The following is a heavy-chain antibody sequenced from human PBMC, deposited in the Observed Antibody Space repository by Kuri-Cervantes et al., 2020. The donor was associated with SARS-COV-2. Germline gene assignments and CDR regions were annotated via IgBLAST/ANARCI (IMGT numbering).Heavy chain of an antibody. CDR2: ISSSTSYI. CDR1: GLTFSSYS. D-gene: IGHD2-2*01. J-gene: IGHJ6*01. CDR3: ARDFRAQYQVVINFYYYGMDV. V-gene: IGHV3-21*01. Sequence: GESLKISCPAAGLTFSSYSMNWVRQAPGKGLEWVSSISSSTSYIYYADSVKGRFTISRDNAKNSVYLQMNSLRAEDTAVYYCARDFRAQYQVVINFYYYGMDVWGQGTTVT.